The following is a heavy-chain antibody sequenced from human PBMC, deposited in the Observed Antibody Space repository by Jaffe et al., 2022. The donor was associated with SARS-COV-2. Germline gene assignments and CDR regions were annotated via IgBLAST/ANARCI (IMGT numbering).Heavy chain of an antibody. V-gene: IGHV3-74*03. CDR1: GFIFSSYW. CDR3: GRVDCSGGSCYFDY. Sequence: EVQLVESGGGLVQLGGSLRLSCAASGFIFSSYWMHWVRQAPGKGLVWVSRINSDGSSTKYADSVKGRFTISRDNAKKTLYLQMNSLRAEDTAVYYCGRVDCSGGSCYFDYWGQGTLVTASS. J-gene: IGHJ4*02. D-gene: IGHD2-15*01. CDR2: INSDGSST.